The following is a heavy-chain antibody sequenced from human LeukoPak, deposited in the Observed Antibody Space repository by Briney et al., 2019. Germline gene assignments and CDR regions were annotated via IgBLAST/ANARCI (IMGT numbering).Heavy chain of an antibody. J-gene: IGHJ4*02. CDR3: TKDEPGSSWYN. Sequence: GGSLRLSCAASGFTVSSNYMSWVRQAPGKGLEWVSVIYSGGSTYYADSVKGRFTISRDNSKNTLYLQMNSLRAEDTAVYYCTKDEPGSSWYNWGQGTLVTVSS. D-gene: IGHD6-13*01. CDR1: GFTVSSNY. CDR2: IYSGGST. V-gene: IGHV3-53*01.